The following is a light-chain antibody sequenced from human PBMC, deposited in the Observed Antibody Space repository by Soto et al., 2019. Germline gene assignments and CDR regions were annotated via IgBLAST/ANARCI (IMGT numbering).Light chain of an antibody. CDR2: DTS. Sequence: EVVMTQSPATLSVSPGERATLSCRASRGIGSTLAWYQQKPGQTPRLLIYDTSTRATGVPARFIGSQSGAEFTLTITSVQSEDFAIYYCQHYVTWPLAFGGGTRVENK. CDR3: QHYVTWPLA. V-gene: IGKV3-15*01. CDR1: RGIGST. J-gene: IGKJ4*01.